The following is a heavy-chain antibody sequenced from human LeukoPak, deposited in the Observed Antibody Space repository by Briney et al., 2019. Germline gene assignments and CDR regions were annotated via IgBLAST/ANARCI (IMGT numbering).Heavy chain of an antibody. CDR1: GDSFSYFY. J-gene: IGHJ3*02. CDR2: IFYSGST. V-gene: IGHV4-39*07. CDR3: AKSNGYGLIDI. Sequence: SETLSLTCTVSGDSFSYFYWGWVRQPPGKALEWIGNIFYSGSTYYSPSLKSRVTISLDTSRNQFSLKLNSVTAADTAVYYCAKSNGYGLIDIWGQGTMVTVSS. D-gene: IGHD3-10*01.